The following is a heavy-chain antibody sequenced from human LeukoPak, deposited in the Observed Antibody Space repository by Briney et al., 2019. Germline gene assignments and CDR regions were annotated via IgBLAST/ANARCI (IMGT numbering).Heavy chain of an antibody. Sequence: SETLSLTCTVSGGSVSSGTYYWSWLRQPPGKGLEWIGYIYYSGSTNYNPSLKSRVTISVDTSKNQFSLKLSSVTAADTAVYYCAREVAYYYGSGAYYNDYWGQGTLVTVSS. CDR3: AREVAYYYGSGAYYNDY. CDR2: IYYSGST. J-gene: IGHJ4*02. V-gene: IGHV4-61*01. D-gene: IGHD3-10*01. CDR1: GGSVSSGTYY.